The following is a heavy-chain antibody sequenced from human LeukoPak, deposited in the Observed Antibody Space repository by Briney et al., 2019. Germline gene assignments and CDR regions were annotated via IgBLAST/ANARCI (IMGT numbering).Heavy chain of an antibody. Sequence: EASVKVSCKASGYTFTSYYMHWVRQAPGQGLEWMGIINPSGDSTSYAQKFQGRVTMTRDTSTTTVYMNLRSLRSEDTAVYYCARGRYYTDTSGFSPLDPWGQGTLVTVSS. CDR2: INPSGDST. D-gene: IGHD3-22*01. CDR1: GYTFTSYY. J-gene: IGHJ5*02. V-gene: IGHV1-46*01. CDR3: ARGRYYTDTSGFSPLDP.